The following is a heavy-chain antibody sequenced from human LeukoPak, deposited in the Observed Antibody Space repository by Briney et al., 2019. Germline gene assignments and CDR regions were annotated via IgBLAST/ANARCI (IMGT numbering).Heavy chain of an antibody. J-gene: IGHJ3*02. Sequence: GGSLRLSCAASGFTFSSYTMNWVRQAPGKGLEWVSSISSSSYIYYADSVKGRFTISRGNSKNMLYLQMNSLRAEDTAVYYCAKDWAPCSGGSCLYDTFHIWGQGTMVTVSS. CDR2: ISSSSYI. CDR1: GFTFSSYT. V-gene: IGHV3-21*04. CDR3: AKDWAPCSGGSCLYDTFHI. D-gene: IGHD2-15*01.